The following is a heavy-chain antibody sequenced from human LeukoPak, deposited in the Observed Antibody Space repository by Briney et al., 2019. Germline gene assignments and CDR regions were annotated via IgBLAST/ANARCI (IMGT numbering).Heavy chain of an antibody. CDR3: ARVGSYYDSSGYPY. J-gene: IGHJ4*02. Sequence: GGSLRLSYAASGFTVSGNYISWVRQAPGKGLEWASVIYSGGDTYYADSVKGRFTISRDNSKNTLYLQMNNLRAEDTAFYYCARVGSYYDSSGYPYWGQGTLVTVSS. CDR1: GFTVSGNY. CDR2: IYSGGDT. D-gene: IGHD3-22*01. V-gene: IGHV3-53*01.